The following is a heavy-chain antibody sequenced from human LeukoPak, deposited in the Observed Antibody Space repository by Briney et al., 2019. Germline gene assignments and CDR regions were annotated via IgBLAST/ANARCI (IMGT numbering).Heavy chain of an antibody. CDR2: ISSSSSYL. V-gene: IGHV3-21*01. J-gene: IGHJ6*02. Sequence: GGSLRLSCAASGFTFSSYSMNWVRQAPGKGLEWVSSISSSSSYLYYADSVKGRFTISGDNAKNSLYLQMNSLRAEDTAVYYCARDQVVVVPAAKGQYYYYGMDVWGQGTTVTVSS. D-gene: IGHD2-2*01. CDR1: GFTFSSYS. CDR3: ARDQVVVVPAAKGQYYYYGMDV.